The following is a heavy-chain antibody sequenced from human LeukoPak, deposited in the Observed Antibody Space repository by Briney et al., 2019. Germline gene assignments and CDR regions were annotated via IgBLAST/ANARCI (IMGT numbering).Heavy chain of an antibody. Sequence: SETLSVTCTVSGGSISSYYWSWIRQPAGKGLEWIGRIYTSGSTNYNPSLKSRVTMSVDTSKNQFSLKLSSVTAADTAVYYCARVGIAAAGTILDYWGQGTLVTVSS. CDR1: GGSISSYY. J-gene: IGHJ4*02. CDR3: ARVGIAAAGTILDY. D-gene: IGHD6-13*01. CDR2: IYTSGST. V-gene: IGHV4-4*07.